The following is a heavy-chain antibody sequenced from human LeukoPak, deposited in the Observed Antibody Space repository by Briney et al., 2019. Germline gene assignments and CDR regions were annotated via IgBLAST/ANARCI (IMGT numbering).Heavy chain of an antibody. CDR3: ARVKGIVAARHFDY. Sequence: PGGSLRLSCAASGFTFDDYGMSWVRQAPGKGLEWVSGINWNGGSTGYADSVKGRFTISRDNAKNSLYLQMNSLRAEDTAVYYCARVKGIVAARHFDYWGQGTLVTVSS. D-gene: IGHD6-13*01. CDR2: INWNGGST. J-gene: IGHJ4*02. V-gene: IGHV3-20*04. CDR1: GFTFDDYG.